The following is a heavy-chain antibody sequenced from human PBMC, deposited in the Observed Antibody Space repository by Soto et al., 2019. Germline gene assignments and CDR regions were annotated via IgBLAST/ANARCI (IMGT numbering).Heavy chain of an antibody. Sequence: ASVKVSCKVSGYTLTELSMHWVRQAPGKGLEWMGGFDPEDGETIYAQKFQGRVTMTEDTSTDTAYMELSSLRSEDTAVYYCATDMYSSSWYGFDYWGQGTLVTVSS. CDR3: ATDMYSSSWYGFDY. CDR1: GYTLTELS. J-gene: IGHJ4*02. V-gene: IGHV1-24*01. D-gene: IGHD6-13*01. CDR2: FDPEDGET.